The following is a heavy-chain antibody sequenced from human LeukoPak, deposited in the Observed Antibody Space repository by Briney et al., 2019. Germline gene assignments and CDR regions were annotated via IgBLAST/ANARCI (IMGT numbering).Heavy chain of an antibody. J-gene: IGHJ4*02. D-gene: IGHD3-10*01. CDR3: ARGVGGYYYGSGSYYHYFDY. CDR2: ISYNGNT. Sequence: PSETLSLTCTVSGDSISSSNYYWGWIRQPPGKGLEWIGSISYNGNTYYNPSLKSRVTISVDTSKNQFSLKLSSVTAADTAVYYCARGVGGYYYGSGSYYHYFDYWGQGTLVTVSS. V-gene: IGHV4-39*07. CDR1: GDSISSSNYY.